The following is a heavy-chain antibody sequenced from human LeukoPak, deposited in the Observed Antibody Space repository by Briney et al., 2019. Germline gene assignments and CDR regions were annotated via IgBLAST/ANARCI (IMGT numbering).Heavy chain of an antibody. J-gene: IGHJ4*02. D-gene: IGHD5-18*01. Sequence: GGSLRLSCAVSTFTFNSYTMNWVRQAPGKGLEWVSSISSSSSYIYYADSVKGRFTISRDSAKNSLYLQMNSLRAEDTAVYYCARGSAMVLRRGRRPYYFDYWGQGTLVTVSS. CDR2: ISSSSSYI. V-gene: IGHV3-21*01. CDR1: TFTFNSYT. CDR3: ARGSAMVLRRGRRPYYFDY.